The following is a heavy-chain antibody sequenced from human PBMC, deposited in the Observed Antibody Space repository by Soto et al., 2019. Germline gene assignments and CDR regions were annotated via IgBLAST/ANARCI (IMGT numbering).Heavy chain of an antibody. CDR2: TYPADSDA. D-gene: IGHD2-15*01. CDR3: ARQDIVTAQVRGVYFDS. CDR1: GYSFTRHW. J-gene: IGHJ4*02. Sequence: GESLKISCKADGYSFTRHWIGWVRQVPGRGLEWVAVTYPADSDARYSPSFRGRGTISVDISINTVYLQWRSLKASDTAIYFCARQDIVTAQVRGVYFDSWGQGTPVTVSS. V-gene: IGHV5-51*01.